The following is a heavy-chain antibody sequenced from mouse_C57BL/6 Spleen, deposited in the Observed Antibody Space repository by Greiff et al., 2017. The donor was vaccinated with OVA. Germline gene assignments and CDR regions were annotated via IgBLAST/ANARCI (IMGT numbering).Heavy chain of an antibody. CDR3: ARDYYGNSYYFDY. V-gene: IGHV5-4*01. D-gene: IGHD1-1*01. CDR2: ISDGGSYT. CDR1: GFTFSSYA. Sequence: DVHLVESGGGLVKPGGSLKLSCAASGFTFSSYAMSWVRQTPEKRLEWVATISDGGSYTYYPDNVKGRFTISRDNAKNNLYLQMSHLKSEDTAMYYCARDYYGNSYYFDYWGQGTTLTVSA. J-gene: IGHJ2*01.